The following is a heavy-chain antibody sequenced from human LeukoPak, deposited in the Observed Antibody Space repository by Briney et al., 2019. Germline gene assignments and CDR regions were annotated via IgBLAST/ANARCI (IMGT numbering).Heavy chain of an antibody. CDR2: IYPGDSDT. J-gene: IGHJ5*02. CDR3: ARVYCSSTSCPMGFDP. D-gene: IGHD2-2*01. V-gene: IGHV5-51*01. Sequence: GESLKISCKGSGYSFTSYWIGWVRQMPGKGLEWMGIIYPGDSDTRYSPSFQGQVTISADESISTAYLQWSSLKASDTAMYYCARVYCSSTSCPMGFDPWGQGTLVTVSS. CDR1: GYSFTSYW.